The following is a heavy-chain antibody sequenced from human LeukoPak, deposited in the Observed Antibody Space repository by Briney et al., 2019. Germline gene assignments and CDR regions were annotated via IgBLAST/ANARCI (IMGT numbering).Heavy chain of an antibody. D-gene: IGHD1-20*01. Sequence: PSETLSLTCTVSGGSISSSSYYWGWIRQPPGKGLEWIGSIYYSGSTYYNPSLKSRVTISVDTSKNQFSLKLSSVTAADTAVYYCARHISGIAVLDYWGQGTLVTVSS. J-gene: IGHJ4*02. CDR1: GGSISSSSYY. CDR3: ARHISGIAVLDY. CDR2: IYYSGST. V-gene: IGHV4-39*01.